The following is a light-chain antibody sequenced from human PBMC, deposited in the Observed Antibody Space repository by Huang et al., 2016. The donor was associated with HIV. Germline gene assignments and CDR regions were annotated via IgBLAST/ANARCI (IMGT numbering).Light chain of an antibody. CDR3: QQYSSYPYT. CDR2: DAS. CDR1: QNISTW. J-gene: IGKJ2*01. Sequence: DIQMTQSPSTLSASVGDRVTITCRASQNISTWLAWYQQKPGKAPKLLINDASSLESGVPSRISSSGTGTEFTLTISSLQPNNYATYFCQQYSSYPYTFGQGTKLEIK. V-gene: IGKV1-5*01.